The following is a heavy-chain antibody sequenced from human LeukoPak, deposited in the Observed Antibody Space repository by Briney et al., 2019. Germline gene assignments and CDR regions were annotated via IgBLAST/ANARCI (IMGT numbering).Heavy chain of an antibody. CDR1: GGSISGNYY. Sequence: PSETLSLTCTVSGGSISGNYYWSWIRQPAGKGLEWIGSIYYSGSTYYNPSLKSRVTISVDTSKNQFSLKLSSVTAADTAVYYCAREGAFDIWGQGTMVTVSS. CDR2: IYYSGST. V-gene: IGHV4-39*07. CDR3: AREGAFDI. J-gene: IGHJ3*02.